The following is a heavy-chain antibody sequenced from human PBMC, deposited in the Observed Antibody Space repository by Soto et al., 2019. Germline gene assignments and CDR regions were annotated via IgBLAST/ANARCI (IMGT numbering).Heavy chain of an antibody. D-gene: IGHD3-10*01. Sequence: ASVKVSCKASGYTFTIYAMHWVRQAPGQRLEWMGWINAGNGNTKYSQKFQGRVTITRDTSASTAYMELSSLRSEDTAVYYCARTYYYGSGSYYPPAHWGQGTLVTVSS. CDR2: INAGNGNT. CDR1: GYTFTIYA. V-gene: IGHV1-3*01. J-gene: IGHJ4*02. CDR3: ARTYYYGSGSYYPPAH.